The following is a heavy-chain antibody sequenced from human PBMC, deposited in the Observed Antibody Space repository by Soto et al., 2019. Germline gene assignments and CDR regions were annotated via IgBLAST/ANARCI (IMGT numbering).Heavy chain of an antibody. CDR3: ARDPGRSSNRWRVRQVAVGDYYVMDV. J-gene: IGHJ6*02. D-gene: IGHD2-2*01. CDR2: IIPIFGTT. Sequence: QVQLVQSGAEVKKPGSSVKVSCKASGGTCSSDAISWVRQAPGQGLEWVGGIIPIFGTTKYAQKFQGRVTIIADTSTTTAYLELRSLRSGDTAIYYCARDPGRSSNRWRVRQVAVGDYYVMDVWGQGTTVTVSS. V-gene: IGHV1-69*06. CDR1: GGTCSSDA.